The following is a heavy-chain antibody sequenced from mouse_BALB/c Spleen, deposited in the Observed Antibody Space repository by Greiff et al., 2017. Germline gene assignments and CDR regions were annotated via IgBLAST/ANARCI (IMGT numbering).Heavy chain of an antibody. Sequence: VQLKESGPDLVAPSQSLSITCTVSGFSLTSYGVHWVRQPPGKGLEWLVVIWSDGSTTYNSALKSRLSISKDNSKSQVFLKMNSLQTDDTAMYYCARHYYGNYYAMDYWGQGTSVTVSS. D-gene: IGHD2-1*01. CDR3: ARHYYGNYYAMDY. CDR1: GFSLTSYG. J-gene: IGHJ4*01. V-gene: IGHV2-6-2*01. CDR2: IWSDGST.